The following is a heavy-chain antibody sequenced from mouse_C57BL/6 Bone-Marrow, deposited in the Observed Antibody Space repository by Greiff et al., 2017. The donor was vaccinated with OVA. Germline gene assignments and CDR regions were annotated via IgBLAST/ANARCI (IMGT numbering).Heavy chain of an antibody. CDR2: IYPRSGNT. CDR3: VSHLSRTAY. Sequence: QVQLQQSGAELARPGASVKLSCKASGYTFTSYGISWVKQRTGQGLEWIGEIYPRSGNTYYNEKFKGKATLTADKSSSTAYMELRSLTSEDSAVYFCVSHLSRTAYWGQGTLVTVSA. CDR1: GYTFTSYG. J-gene: IGHJ3*01. V-gene: IGHV1-81*01.